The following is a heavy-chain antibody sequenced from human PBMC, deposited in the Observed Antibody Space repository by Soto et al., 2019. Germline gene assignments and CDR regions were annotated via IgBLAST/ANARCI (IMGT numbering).Heavy chain of an antibody. V-gene: IGHV2-5*02. CDR2: IYWDDDK. Sequence: QITLNESGPTLVKPTQTLTLTCTFSGFSLGTYGVGVGWIRQPPGKALEWLALIYWDDDKRYSPSLKSRLTITKDNSKRQVFLTLTNMDPVDKATYYCAHRGGGIVDWYFDLWGRGTPVIVSS. CDR1: GFSLGTYGVG. J-gene: IGHJ2*01. D-gene: IGHD1-26*01. CDR3: AHRGGGIVDWYFDL.